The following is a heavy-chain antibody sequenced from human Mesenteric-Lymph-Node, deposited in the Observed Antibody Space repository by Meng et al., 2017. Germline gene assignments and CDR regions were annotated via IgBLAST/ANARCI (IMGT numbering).Heavy chain of an antibody. CDR1: GGSISSSSYY. CDR2: IYYSGST. D-gene: IGHD6-13*01. CDR3: ARVIAAAALNYYYYGMDV. V-gene: IGHV4-39*07. Sequence: SETLSLTCTVSGGSISSSSYYWGWIRQPPGKGLEWIGSIYYSGSTYYNPSLKSRVTISVDTSKNQFSLKLSSVTAADTAVYYCARVIAAAALNYYYYGMDVWGQGTTVTVSS. J-gene: IGHJ6*02.